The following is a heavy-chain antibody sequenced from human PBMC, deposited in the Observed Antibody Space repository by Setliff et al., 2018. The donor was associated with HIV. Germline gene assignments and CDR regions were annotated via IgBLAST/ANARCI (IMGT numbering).Heavy chain of an antibody. V-gene: IGHV4-38-2*01. J-gene: IGHJ3*02. CDR1: GSSISSGYF. CDR3: ARPTTGVGGGAAFDI. D-gene: IGHD2-8*01. CDR2: ILYGGNT. Sequence: SETLSLTCAVSGSSISSGYFWGWVRQPPGKGLEWIANILYGGNTYYNPSLKSRVTISVDTSKNHFSLKLNSVTAADTAVYFCARPTTGVGGGAAFDIWGQGTMVTVSS.